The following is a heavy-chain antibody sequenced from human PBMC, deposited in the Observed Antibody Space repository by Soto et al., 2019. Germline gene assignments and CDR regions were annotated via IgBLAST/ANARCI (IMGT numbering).Heavy chain of an antibody. CDR2: ISAYNGNT. J-gene: IGHJ4*02. V-gene: IGHV1-18*01. CDR1: GYTFTSYG. CDR3: VRAGATKLSTSVYYFDY. D-gene: IGHD1-26*01. Sequence: GASVKVSCKASGYTFTSYGISWVRQAPGQGLEWMGWISAYNGNTNYAQKLQGRVTMTTDTSTSTAYMELRSLRSDDTAVYYCVRAGATKLSTSVYYFDYWGQGTLVTVSS.